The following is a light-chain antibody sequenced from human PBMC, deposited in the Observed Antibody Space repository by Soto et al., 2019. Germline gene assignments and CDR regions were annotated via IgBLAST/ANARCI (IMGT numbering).Light chain of an antibody. Sequence: EIVLTQSPATLSLSPGARATLSCRASQSLNNYLAWYQQKPGQAPRLLIYYASKRATGVPARFSGSGSGTDLTLTISSLEPEDFAVYYCQQRYNWPRFSFGPGTKLDIK. CDR2: YAS. J-gene: IGKJ3*01. CDR1: QSLNNY. CDR3: QQRYNWPRFS. V-gene: IGKV3-11*01.